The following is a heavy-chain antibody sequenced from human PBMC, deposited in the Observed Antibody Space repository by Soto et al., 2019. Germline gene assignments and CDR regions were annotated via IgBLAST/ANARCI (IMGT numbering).Heavy chain of an antibody. Sequence: SETLSLTCTVSGGSISSSSYYWGWIRQPPGKGLEWIGSIYYSGSTYYNPSLKSRVAISVDTSKNQFSLKLSSVTAADTAVYYCASGYGGVVVAATSWFDPWGQGTLVTVSS. CDR2: IYYSGST. CDR1: GGSISSSSYY. V-gene: IGHV4-39*01. CDR3: ASGYGGVVVAATSWFDP. J-gene: IGHJ5*02. D-gene: IGHD2-15*01.